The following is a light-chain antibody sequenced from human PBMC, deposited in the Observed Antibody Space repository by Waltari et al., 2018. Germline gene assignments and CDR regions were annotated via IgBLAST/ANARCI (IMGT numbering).Light chain of an antibody. CDR1: NSDVGTYNY. CDR2: DVS. J-gene: IGLJ3*02. Sequence: QSALTQPASVSGSPGQWITIPCTGSNSDVGTYNYVSWYKQHPGKAPKLMIYDVSKRPSGFSVRFSGSKSGNTASLTISGLQAEDEADYYCSSYTSSSTLVFGGGTKVTVL. V-gene: IGLV2-14*01. CDR3: SSYTSSSTLV.